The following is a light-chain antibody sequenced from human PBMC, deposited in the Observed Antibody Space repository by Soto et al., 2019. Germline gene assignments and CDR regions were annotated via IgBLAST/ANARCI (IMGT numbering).Light chain of an antibody. CDR1: QSVSSSY. J-gene: IGKJ3*01. CDR3: QQYGSSPWVT. V-gene: IGKV3-20*01. Sequence: EIVLTQSPGTLSLSPGERATLSCRASQSVSSSYLAWYQQKPGQAPRLLIYGASSRATGIPDRFSGSGSGTDFTLTISRLEPEDCAVYYCQQYGSSPWVTFGPGTKVDIK. CDR2: GAS.